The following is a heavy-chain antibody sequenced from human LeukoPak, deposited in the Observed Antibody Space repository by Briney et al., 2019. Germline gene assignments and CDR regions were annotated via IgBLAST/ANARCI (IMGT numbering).Heavy chain of an antibody. V-gene: IGHV4-39*07. J-gene: IGHJ4*02. CDR3: ARDQGGYSGYPLFDY. CDR1: GGSISSSSYY. CDR2: IYYSGST. D-gene: IGHD5-12*01. Sequence: SETLSLTCTVSGGSISSSSYYWGWIRQPPGKGLEWIGSIYYSGSTYYNPSLKSRVTISVDTSKNQFSLKLSSVTPEDTAVYYCARDQGGYSGYPLFDYWGQGALVTVSS.